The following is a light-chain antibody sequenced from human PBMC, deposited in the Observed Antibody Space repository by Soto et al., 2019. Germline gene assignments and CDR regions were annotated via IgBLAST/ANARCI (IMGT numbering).Light chain of an antibody. Sequence: EIVMTQSPATLSVSAGERVTLSCRASQGVSSNLAWYQQKPGQAPRLLIYGASTRATGIPARFSGSGSGTDFTLTISRLQSEDFAVYYCQQYNNWPPLTFGGGTKVEIK. CDR3: QQYNNWPPLT. CDR1: QGVSSN. V-gene: IGKV3D-15*01. CDR2: GAS. J-gene: IGKJ4*01.